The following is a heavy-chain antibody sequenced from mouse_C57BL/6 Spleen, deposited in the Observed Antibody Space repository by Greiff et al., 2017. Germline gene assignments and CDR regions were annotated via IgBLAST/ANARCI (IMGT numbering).Heavy chain of an antibody. Sequence: VQLQQSGPELVKPGASVKISCKASGYSFTGYYMNWVKQSPEKSLEWIGEIIPSTGGTTYNQKFKAKATLTVDKSSSTAYMQLKSLTSEDSAVYYCARGDKAYWYFDVWGTGTTVTVSS. CDR2: IIPSTGGT. CDR3: ARGDKAYWYFDV. CDR1: GYSFTGYY. V-gene: IGHV1-42*01. J-gene: IGHJ1*03.